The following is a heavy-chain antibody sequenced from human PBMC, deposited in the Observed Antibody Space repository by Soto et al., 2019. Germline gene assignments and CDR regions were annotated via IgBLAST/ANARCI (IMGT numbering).Heavy chain of an antibody. CDR1: GFTFSDYY. CDR3: ARDIVVVPAAIPQTDYYYYGMDV. CDR2: ISSSSYA. V-gene: IGHV3-11*06. J-gene: IGHJ6*02. Sequence: GGSLRLSCAASGFTFSDYYMSWIRQAPGKGLEWVSCISSSSYANYADSVKGRFTISRDNAKNSLYLQMNSLRAEDTAVYYCARDIVVVPAAIPQTDYYYYGMDVWGQGTTVTVSS. D-gene: IGHD2-2*02.